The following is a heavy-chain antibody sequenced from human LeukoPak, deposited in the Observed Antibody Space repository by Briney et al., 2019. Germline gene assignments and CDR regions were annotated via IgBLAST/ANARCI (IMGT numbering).Heavy chain of an antibody. J-gene: IGHJ4*02. D-gene: IGHD1-26*01. CDR2: INPNSGGT. CDR3: ARDVGGATSMIDY. CDR1: GYTFTGYY. Sequence: ASVKVSCKASGYTFTGYYMHWVRQAPGQGLEWMGWINPNSGGTNYAQKFQGRDTMTRDTSISTAYMGLSRLRSDDTAVYYCARDVGGATSMIDYWGQGTLVTVSS. V-gene: IGHV1-2*02.